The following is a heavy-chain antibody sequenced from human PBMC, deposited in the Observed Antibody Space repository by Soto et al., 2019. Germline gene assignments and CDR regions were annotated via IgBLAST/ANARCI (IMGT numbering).Heavy chain of an antibody. CDR1: GFTFSNYW. D-gene: IGHD7-27*01. V-gene: IGHV3-74*03. J-gene: IGHJ4*02. Sequence: EVQLVESGGGLVQPGGSLRLSCAASGFTFSNYWMQWVRQAPGKGLVWVSRINPDGSSIKYAGSVKGRFTISRDNAKNTLYLQMNSLRAEDTAVYYCARDRNWEFDYWGQGTLVTVSS. CDR2: INPDGSSI. CDR3: ARDRNWEFDY.